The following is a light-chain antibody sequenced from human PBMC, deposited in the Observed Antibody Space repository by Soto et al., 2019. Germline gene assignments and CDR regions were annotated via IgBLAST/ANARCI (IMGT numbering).Light chain of an antibody. CDR1: QIVGSY. V-gene: IGKV3-11*01. CDR2: DAS. CDR3: QQRGNWPRT. Sequence: EIVLTQSPATLSLSPGERATLSCRASQIVGSYLAWYQQKPGQAPRLLIYDASNRATGIPARFSGSGSGTDFTLTISSLEPEDFAVYYCQQRGNWPRTFGQGTKVEIK. J-gene: IGKJ1*01.